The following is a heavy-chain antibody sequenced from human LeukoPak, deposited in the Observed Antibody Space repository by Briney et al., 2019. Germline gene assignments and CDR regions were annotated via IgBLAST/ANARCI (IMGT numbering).Heavy chain of an antibody. CDR3: ARRTTMVRGAPLGY. CDR2: MNPNSGNT. V-gene: IGHV1-8*01. J-gene: IGHJ4*02. CDR1: GYTFTSYD. Sequence: ASVKVSCKASGYTFTSYDINWVRQATGQGLEWMGWMNPNSGNTGHAQKFQGRVTMTRNTSISTAYMELSSLRSEDTAVYYCARRTTMVRGAPLGYWGQGTLVTVSS. D-gene: IGHD3-10*01.